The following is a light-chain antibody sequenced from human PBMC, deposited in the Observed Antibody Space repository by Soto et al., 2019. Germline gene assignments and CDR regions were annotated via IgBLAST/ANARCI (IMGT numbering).Light chain of an antibody. V-gene: IGKV3-11*01. CDR1: QSVSSY. Sequence: EIVLTQSPATLSLSPGERATLSCRASQSVSSYLAWYQQKPGQAPRLLIYDASNSATGIPARFSGSGSGTAFTLTISSLEPEDFAVYYCQQRSNWQVTFGQGTRLEIK. CDR3: QQRSNWQVT. J-gene: IGKJ5*01. CDR2: DAS.